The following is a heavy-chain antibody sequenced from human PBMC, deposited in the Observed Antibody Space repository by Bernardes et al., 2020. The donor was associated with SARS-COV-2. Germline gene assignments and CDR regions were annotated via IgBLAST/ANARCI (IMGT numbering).Heavy chain of an antibody. V-gene: IGHV3-23*05. CDR3: ATWLRDHFDY. CDR1: GFTFSSYA. J-gene: IGHJ4*01. CDR2: IDGPTTNT. Sequence: GGSLRLSCAASGFTFSSYALSWLRQAPGKGLEWVSHIDGPTTNTHYADFVKGRFTISRDNSKNTVYLQMNSLRAEDTAVYYCATWLRDHFDYWGHGTPVTVSS. D-gene: IGHD3-22*01.